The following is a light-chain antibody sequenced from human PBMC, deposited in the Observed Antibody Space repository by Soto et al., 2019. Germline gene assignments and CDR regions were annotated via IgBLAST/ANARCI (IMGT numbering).Light chain of an antibody. J-gene: IGLJ2*01. CDR2: EVN. Sequence: QSALTQPASVSGSPGQSITISCTGSSGDVGTYNLVSWYQQHPGRAPKLIIFEVNKRPSGVSNRFAGSKSGNTASLAISGLQADDEAYYHCCSYAGRSNVLCGGGTKLTVL. CDR3: CSYAGRSNVL. CDR1: SGDVGTYNL. V-gene: IGLV2-23*02.